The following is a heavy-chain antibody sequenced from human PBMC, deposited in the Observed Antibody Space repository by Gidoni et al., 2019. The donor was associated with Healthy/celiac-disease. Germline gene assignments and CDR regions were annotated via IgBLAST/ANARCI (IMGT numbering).Heavy chain of an antibody. D-gene: IGHD5-12*01. V-gene: IGHV3-33*01. J-gene: IGHJ4*02. Sequence: QVQLVESGGGVAQPGRSLRLSCAASGFTFSSDGMHWVRQAPGKGLEGVAVIWYDGSNKYYADAVKGRFTISRDNSKNTLYLQMNSLRAEDTAVYYCARAHGYSGYDSPNDYWGQGTLVTVSS. CDR1: GFTFSSDG. CDR2: IWYDGSNK. CDR3: ARAHGYSGYDSPNDY.